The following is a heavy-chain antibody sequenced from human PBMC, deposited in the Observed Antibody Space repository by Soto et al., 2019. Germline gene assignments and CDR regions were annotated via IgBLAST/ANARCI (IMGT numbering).Heavy chain of an antibody. CDR3: AKDSDIVVVPAAMDY. D-gene: IGHD2-2*01. J-gene: IGHJ4*02. CDR1: GFTFSSYG. V-gene: IGHV3-30*18. CDR2: ISYDGSNK. Sequence: ESVGGVVQPGRSLRLSCAASGFTFSSYGMHWVRQAPGKGLEWVAVISYDGSNKYYADSVKGRFTISRDNSKNTLYLQMNSLRAEDTAVYYCAKDSDIVVVPAAMDYWGQGTLVTVSS.